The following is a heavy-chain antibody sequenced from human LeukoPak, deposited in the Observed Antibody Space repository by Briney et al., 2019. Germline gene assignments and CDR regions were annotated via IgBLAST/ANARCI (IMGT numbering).Heavy chain of an antibody. D-gene: IGHD3-9*01. CDR1: GFTFSSYA. J-gene: IGHJ4*02. V-gene: IGHV3-23*01. CDR3: ARDRRYYDILSEIDY. Sequence: GGSLRLSCAASGFTFSSYAMNWVRQAPGKGLEWVSISGSGGDTYYADSVKGRFTISRDNSKNTLYLQMNSLRAEDTAVYYCARDRRYYDILSEIDYWGQGTQVTVSS. CDR2: SGSGGDT.